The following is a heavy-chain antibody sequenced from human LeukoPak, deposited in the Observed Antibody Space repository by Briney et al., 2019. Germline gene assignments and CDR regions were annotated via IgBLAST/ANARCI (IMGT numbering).Heavy chain of an antibody. J-gene: IGHJ3*02. CDR3: ARVGGDYGASDI. D-gene: IGHD4-17*01. CDR2: ISTYNGNT. Sequence: ASVKVSCKASGYTFTTYTITWVRQAPGQGLEWMGWISTYNGNTNYAQMLQGRVTMTTDTSTSTAYMELRSLRSDGTAVYYCARVGGDYGASDIWGQGTMVTVSS. V-gene: IGHV1-18*01. CDR1: GYTFTTYT.